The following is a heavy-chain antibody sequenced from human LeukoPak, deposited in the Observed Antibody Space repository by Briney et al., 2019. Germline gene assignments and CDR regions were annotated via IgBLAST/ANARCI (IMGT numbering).Heavy chain of an antibody. CDR1: GFTFSSYG. CDR2: ISGSGGST. J-gene: IGHJ4*02. CDR3: TRDTGLVTGHRTYFEY. D-gene: IGHD2-21*02. V-gene: IGHV3-23*01. Sequence: PGGSLRLSCAASGFTFSSYGMSWVRQAPGKGLEWVSAISGSGGSTYYADSVKGRFTISRDNSKNTLYLQMNSLRAEDMAFYYCTRDTGLVTGHRTYFEYWGQGALVTVSS.